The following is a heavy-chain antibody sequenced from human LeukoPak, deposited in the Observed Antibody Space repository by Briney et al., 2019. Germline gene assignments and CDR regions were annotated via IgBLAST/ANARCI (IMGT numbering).Heavy chain of an antibody. Sequence: SVKVSCKASGDTFNAYAISWVRQAPGQGLEWMGAFMPEFDSANYEEKFQGRATFSADVSTNTAYLELTSLTSEDTAVYYCARHTTGTPGDWSVAFDIWGQGTMVTVSS. CDR3: ARHTTGTPGDWSVAFDI. D-gene: IGHD1-1*01. V-gene: IGHV1-69*13. J-gene: IGHJ3*02. CDR1: GDTFNAYA. CDR2: FMPEFDSA.